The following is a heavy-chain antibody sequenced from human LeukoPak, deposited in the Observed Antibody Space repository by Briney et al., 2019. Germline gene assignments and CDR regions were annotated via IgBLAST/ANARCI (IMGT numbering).Heavy chain of an antibody. V-gene: IGHV1-69*04. CDR1: GGTFSSYA. J-gene: IGHJ4*02. Sequence: SVKVSCKASGGTFSSYANSWVRQAPGQGLEWMGRIIPILGIANYAQKFQGRVTITADKSTSTAYMELSSLRSEDTAVYYCARFGLDTAMVHWGQGTLVTVSS. CDR2: IIPILGIA. D-gene: IGHD5-18*01. CDR3: ARFGLDTAMVH.